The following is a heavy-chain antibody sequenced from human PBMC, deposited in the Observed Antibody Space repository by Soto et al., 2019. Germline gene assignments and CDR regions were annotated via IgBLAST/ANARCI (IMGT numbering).Heavy chain of an antibody. CDR2: MNPNSGNT. J-gene: IGHJ6*02. CDR3: ARLGYSSSWYYYYYYGMDV. CDR1: GYTFTSYD. Sequence: QVQLVQSGAEVKKPGASVKVSCKASGYTFTSYDINWVRQATGQGLEWMGWMNPNSGNTGYAQKFQGRVTMTRNTSISTAYMELSSLRSEDTAVYYCARLGYSSSWYYYYYYGMDVWGQGTTVNVSS. D-gene: IGHD6-13*01. V-gene: IGHV1-8*01.